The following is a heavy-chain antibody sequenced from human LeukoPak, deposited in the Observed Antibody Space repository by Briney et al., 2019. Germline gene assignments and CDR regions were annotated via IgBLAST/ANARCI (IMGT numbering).Heavy chain of an antibody. CDR3: ARELSTPVHAFDI. D-gene: IGHD3-10*01. Sequence: PGGSLRLSCAASGFTFSSNYMSWVRQAPGKGLEWVSVIYSGGSTNYADYVKGRFTISRDNSKNPLYRQMNSLRAEDTAVYYCARELSTPVHAFDIWGQGTMVTVSS. V-gene: IGHV3-53*01. CDR2: IYSGGST. CDR1: GFTFSSNY. J-gene: IGHJ3*02.